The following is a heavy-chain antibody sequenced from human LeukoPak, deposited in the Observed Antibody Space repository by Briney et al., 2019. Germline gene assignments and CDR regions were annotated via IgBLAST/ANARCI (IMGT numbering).Heavy chain of an antibody. CDR2: ISPTGDST. J-gene: IGHJ4*02. Sequence: GGSLRLSCSASGFAFSAYAMHWVRQAPGKGLQYVSAISPTGDSTYYADSVKGRFSISRDNSKNTLYLQVSSLRPEDTAVYYCVPKGAEGYWGQGTLVTVSS. V-gene: IGHV3-64D*06. CDR3: VPKGAEGY. CDR1: GFAFSAYA.